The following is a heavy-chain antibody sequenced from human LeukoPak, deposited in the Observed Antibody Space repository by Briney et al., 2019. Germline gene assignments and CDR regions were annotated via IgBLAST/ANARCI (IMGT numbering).Heavy chain of an antibody. Sequence: SVKVSCKATGGTFSSYAISWVRQAPGQGLEWMGGIIPIFGTANYAQKFQGRVTITADESTSTAYMELSSLRSEDTAVYYCARSYLGQSTAAIRLQYNWFDPWGQGTLVTVSS. CDR1: GGTFSSYA. J-gene: IGHJ5*02. CDR2: IIPIFGTA. V-gene: IGHV1-69*13. D-gene: IGHD2-2*02. CDR3: ARSYLGQSTAAIRLQYNWFDP.